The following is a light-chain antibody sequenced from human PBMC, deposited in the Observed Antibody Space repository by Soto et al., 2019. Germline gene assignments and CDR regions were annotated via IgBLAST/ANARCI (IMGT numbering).Light chain of an antibody. V-gene: IGKV3-15*01. Sequence: EIVMTQSPATLSVSPGERATLSCRASQSVSSNLAWYQQKPGQAPRLLIYGASTRATGIPARFSGSGSGTEFTLTISSLQSEDFAVYYCQQYNNWTLLTLGGGTKVDIK. CDR3: QQYNNWTLLT. CDR1: QSVSSN. CDR2: GAS. J-gene: IGKJ4*01.